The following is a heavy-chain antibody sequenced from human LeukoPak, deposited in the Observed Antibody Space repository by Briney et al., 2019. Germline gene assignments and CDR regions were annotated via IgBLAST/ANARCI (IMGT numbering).Heavy chain of an antibody. Sequence: SETLSPTCTVSGGSISSGSYYWSWIRQPAGKGLEWIGRIYTSGSTNYNPSLKSRVTISVDTSKNQFSLKLSSVTAADTAVYYCARGIAVAGVDYWGQGTLVTVSS. CDR2: IYTSGST. J-gene: IGHJ4*02. V-gene: IGHV4-61*02. CDR1: GGSISSGSYY. D-gene: IGHD6-19*01. CDR3: ARGIAVAGVDY.